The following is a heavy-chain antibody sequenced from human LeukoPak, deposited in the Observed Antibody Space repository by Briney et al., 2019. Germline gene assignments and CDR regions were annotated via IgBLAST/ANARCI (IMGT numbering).Heavy chain of an antibody. CDR2: IYHSGST. V-gene: IGHV4-30-2*01. J-gene: IGHJ6*03. CDR3: ARDSSYYYYMDV. Sequence: SETLSLTCTVSGGSISSGGYYWSWIRQPPGKGLEWIGYIYHSGSTYYNPSLKSRATISVDRSKNQFSLKLSSVTAADTAVYYCARDSSYYYYMDVWGKGTTVTVSS. CDR1: GGSISSGGYY.